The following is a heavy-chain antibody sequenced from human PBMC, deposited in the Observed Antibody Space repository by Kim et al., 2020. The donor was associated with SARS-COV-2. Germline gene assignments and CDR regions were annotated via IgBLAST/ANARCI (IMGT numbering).Heavy chain of an antibody. CDR3: ARRAMTGYYDY. J-gene: IGHJ4*02. CDR2: ST. V-gene: IGHV4-61*07. D-gene: IGHD3-9*01. Sequence: STNSHPSLQSQVTISVDTSKNQFSLKLSSVTAADTAVYYCARRAMTGYYDYWGQGSLVTVSS.